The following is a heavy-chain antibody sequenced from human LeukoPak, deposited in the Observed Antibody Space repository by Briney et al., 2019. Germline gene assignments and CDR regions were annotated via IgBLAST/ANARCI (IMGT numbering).Heavy chain of an antibody. CDR2: ISSSSSYI. D-gene: IGHD4-17*01. V-gene: IGHV3-21*01. J-gene: IGHJ4*02. CDR3: ARGGYYGDYEDY. Sequence: KPGGSLRLSCAASGFTFSSYSMNWVRQAPGKGLEWVSSISSSSSYIYYADSVKGRFAISRDNAKNSLYLQMNSLRAEDTAVYYCARGGYYGDYEDYWGQGTLVTVSS. CDR1: GFTFSSYS.